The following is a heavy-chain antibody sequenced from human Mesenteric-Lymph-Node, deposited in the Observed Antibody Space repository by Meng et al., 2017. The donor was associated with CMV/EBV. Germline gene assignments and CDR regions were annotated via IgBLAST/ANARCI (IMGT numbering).Heavy chain of an antibody. D-gene: IGHD2-15*01. CDR3: ARNIRTSCSGGNCYRGF. V-gene: IGHV3-7*01. J-gene: IGHJ4*02. CDR1: GFTFNNYW. CDR2: IHQDGSEK. Sequence: GGSLRLSCAASGFTFNNYWMSWVRQAPGKGLEWVANIHQDGSEKYYVDSVKGRFTISRDNAKNSLYLQMNSLRAEDTAVYYCARNIRTSCSGGNCYRGFWGQGTLVTVSS.